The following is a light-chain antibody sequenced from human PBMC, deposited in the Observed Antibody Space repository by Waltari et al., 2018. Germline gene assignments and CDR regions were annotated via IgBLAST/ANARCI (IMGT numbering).Light chain of an antibody. J-gene: IGKJ1*01. V-gene: IGKV1-39*01. CDR1: QSISSY. Sequence: DIQMTQSPSSLSASVGHRFPITCRASQSISSYLNWYQQKPGKAPKLLIYAASSLQSGVPSRFSGSGSGTDFTLTISSLQPEDFATYYCQQSYSTPWTFGQGTKVEIK. CDR3: QQSYSTPWT. CDR2: AAS.